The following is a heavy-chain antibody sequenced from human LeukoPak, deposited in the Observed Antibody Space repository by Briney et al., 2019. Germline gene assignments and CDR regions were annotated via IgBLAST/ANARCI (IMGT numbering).Heavy chain of an antibody. J-gene: IGHJ3*02. CDR2: ISYIGST. D-gene: IGHD4-17*01. Sequence: SETLSLTCAVSDDSFSSHYWTWIRQPPGKGLEWMGYISYIGSTNYNPSLKSRVTISTDTSKNQFSLKLSSVTAADTAVYYCARDLVTVTKGFDIWGQGTMVSVSS. CDR1: DDSFSSHY. CDR3: ARDLVTVTKGFDI. V-gene: IGHV4-59*11.